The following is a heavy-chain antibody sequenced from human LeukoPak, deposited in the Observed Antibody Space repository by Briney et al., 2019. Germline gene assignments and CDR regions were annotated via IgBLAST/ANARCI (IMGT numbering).Heavy chain of an antibody. V-gene: IGHV3-7*01. Sequence: GGSQRLSCAASGFTFSSYWMSWVRQAPGKGLEWVANIKQDGSEKYYVDSVKGRFTISRDNAKNSLYLQMNSLRAEDTAVYYCATRGKEGYYDFWSGYYTGLGYFDYWGQGTLVTVSS. CDR3: ATRGKEGYYDFWSGYYTGLGYFDY. D-gene: IGHD3-3*01. J-gene: IGHJ4*02. CDR2: IKQDGSEK. CDR1: GFTFSSYW.